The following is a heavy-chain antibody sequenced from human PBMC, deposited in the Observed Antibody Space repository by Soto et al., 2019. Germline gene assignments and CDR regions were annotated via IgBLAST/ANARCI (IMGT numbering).Heavy chain of an antibody. CDR2: ISYDGSNK. Sequence: PGGSLRLSCAASGFTFSSYAMHWVRQAPGKGLEWVAVISYDGSNKYYAGSVKGRFTISRDNSKNTLYLQMNSLRAEDTAVYYCARGTGGSYSNQAFDYWGQGTLVTVSS. J-gene: IGHJ4*02. V-gene: IGHV3-30-3*01. CDR3: ARGTGGSYSNQAFDY. D-gene: IGHD1-26*01. CDR1: GFTFSSYA.